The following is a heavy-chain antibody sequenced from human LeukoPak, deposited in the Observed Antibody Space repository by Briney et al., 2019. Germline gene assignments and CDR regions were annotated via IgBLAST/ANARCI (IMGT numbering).Heavy chain of an antibody. J-gene: IGHJ4*02. D-gene: IGHD3-22*01. CDR1: GGTFSSYA. V-gene: IGHV1-69*13. CDR2: IIPIFGTA. CDR3: ARDGDYYDSSGYYYPYYFDY. Sequence: VASVTVSCTASGGTFSSYAISWVRQAPGQGLEWMGGIIPIFGTANYAQKFQGRVTITADESTSTAYMELSSLRSEDTAVYYCARDGDYYDSSGYYYPYYFDYWGQGTLVTVSS.